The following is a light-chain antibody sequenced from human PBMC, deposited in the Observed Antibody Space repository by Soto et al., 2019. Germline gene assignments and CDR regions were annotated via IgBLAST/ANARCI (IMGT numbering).Light chain of an antibody. J-gene: IGLJ3*02. V-gene: IGLV4-69*01. CDR2: LNSDGSH. CDR1: SGHSSYA. Sequence: QLVLTQSPSASASLGASVKLTCTLSSGHSSYAIAWHQQQPEKGPRYLMKLNSDGSHSKGDGIPDRFSGSSSGAERYVTISSLQSADEAYYSCQTWGTGIPWVFGGGTTLTVL. CDR3: QTWGTGIPWV.